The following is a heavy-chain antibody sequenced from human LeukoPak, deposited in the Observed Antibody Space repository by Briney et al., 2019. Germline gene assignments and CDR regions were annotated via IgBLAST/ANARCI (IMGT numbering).Heavy chain of an antibody. Sequence: KPGGSLRLSCAASGFTFSSYSMNWVRQAPWKGLEWVSSISSRSTYIYYADSVKGRFTISRDNAKNSLYLQMNSLRAEDTAVYYCARELALYFDYWGQGTLVTVSS. V-gene: IGHV3-21*01. D-gene: IGHD1-1*01. CDR2: ISSRSTYI. CDR3: ARELALYFDY. J-gene: IGHJ4*02. CDR1: GFTFSSYS.